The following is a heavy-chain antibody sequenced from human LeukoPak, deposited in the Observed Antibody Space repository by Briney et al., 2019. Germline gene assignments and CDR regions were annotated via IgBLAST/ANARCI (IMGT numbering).Heavy chain of an antibody. Sequence: PGGSLRLSCAASGFTFSSYGMHWVRQAPGKGLEWVAVIWYDGSNKYYADSVKGRFTISRDNAKNSLYLQMNSLRAEDTAVYYCARDYYDSSGYYHWGQGTLVTVSS. J-gene: IGHJ4*02. CDR3: ARDYYDSSGYYH. CDR2: IWYDGSNK. D-gene: IGHD3-22*01. CDR1: GFTFSSYG. V-gene: IGHV3-33*01.